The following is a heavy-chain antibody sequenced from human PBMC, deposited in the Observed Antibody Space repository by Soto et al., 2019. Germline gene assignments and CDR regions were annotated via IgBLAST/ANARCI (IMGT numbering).Heavy chain of an antibody. J-gene: IGHJ6*02. CDR3: TRDFRGPLDYGMDV. CDR2: VKYDGSQT. D-gene: IGHD1-1*01. Sequence: EVQLVESGGGLVQPGGSLRLSCADSGFTFSSYWMSWVRQAPGKGLEWVANVKYDGSQTYYVGSVKGRFTISRDNAKNSLYLQMNSLRAEDTAVYYCTRDFRGPLDYGMDVWGQGTTVTVSS. CDR1: GFTFSSYW. V-gene: IGHV3-7*01.